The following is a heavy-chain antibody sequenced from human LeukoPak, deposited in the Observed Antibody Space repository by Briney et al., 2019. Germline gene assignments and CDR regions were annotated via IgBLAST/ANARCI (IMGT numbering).Heavy chain of an antibody. J-gene: IGHJ4*02. Sequence: SETLSLTCTVSGGSISSSSYYWGWIRQPPGKGLEWIGSIYYSGSTYYNPSLKSRVTISVDTSKNQFSLKLSSVTAADTAVYYCARRTGGEYYFDYWGQGTLVTVSS. D-gene: IGHD2-8*02. CDR3: ARRTGGEYYFDY. CDR1: GGSISSSSYY. V-gene: IGHV4-39*07. CDR2: IYYSGST.